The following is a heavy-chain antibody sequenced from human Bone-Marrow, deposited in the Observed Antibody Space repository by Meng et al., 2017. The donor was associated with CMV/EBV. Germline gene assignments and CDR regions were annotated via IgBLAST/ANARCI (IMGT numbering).Heavy chain of an antibody. CDR1: GFTFDDYA. J-gene: IGHJ4*02. CDR3: ARADQAVAGTWDY. Sequence: GGSLRLSCAASGFTFDDYAMHWVRQAPGKGLEWVSGISWNSGSIGYADSVKGRFTISRDNAKNSLYLQMNSLRAEDTALYYCARADQAVAGTWDYWGQGTLVTVSS. CDR2: ISWNSGSI. D-gene: IGHD6-19*01. V-gene: IGHV3-9*01.